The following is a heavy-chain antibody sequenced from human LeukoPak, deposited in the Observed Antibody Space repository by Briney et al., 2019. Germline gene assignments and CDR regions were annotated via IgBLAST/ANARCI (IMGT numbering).Heavy chain of an antibody. CDR3: TRDEMNY. Sequence: PGGSLRLSCTASEFTVSRNYMLWVRQAPGKGLEWVSLIFSNGDTHYADSVKGRFTISRDTSKNTVSLQMNSLRVEDTAMYYCTRDEMNYWGRGNVDTVSS. CDR1: EFTVSRNY. J-gene: IGHJ4*02. D-gene: IGHD5-24*01. CDR2: IFSNGDT. V-gene: IGHV3-53*01.